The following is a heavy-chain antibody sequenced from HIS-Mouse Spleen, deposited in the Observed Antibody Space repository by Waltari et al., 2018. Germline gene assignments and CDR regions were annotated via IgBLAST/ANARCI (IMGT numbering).Heavy chain of an antibody. V-gene: IGHV4-34*01. CDR2: INHSGST. J-gene: IGHJ1*01. CDR3: ARGALRGSYYWGEYFQH. D-gene: IGHD1-26*01. CDR1: GGSFSGYY. Sequence: QVQLQQWGAGLLKPSETLSLTCAVYGGSFSGYYWSWIRQPPGKGLEWIGEINHSGSTKYNPALKSRVTISVETSKNQFSLKLSSVTAADTAVYYCARGALRGSYYWGEYFQHWGQGTLVTVSS.